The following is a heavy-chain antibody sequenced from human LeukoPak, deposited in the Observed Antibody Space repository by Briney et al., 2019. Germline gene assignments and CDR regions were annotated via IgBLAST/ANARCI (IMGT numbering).Heavy chain of an antibody. J-gene: IGHJ3*02. V-gene: IGHV1-18*01. Sequence: ASVKVSCKASGYTFNSYGISWVRQAPGQGLEWMGWISAYNGNTNYAQKLQGRVTMTTDTSTSTAYMELRSLRSDDTAVYYCAREGRTKVTPRPDGFDIWGQGTMVTVSS. CDR1: GYTFNSYG. CDR2: ISAYNGNT. D-gene: IGHD4-17*01. CDR3: AREGRTKVTPRPDGFDI.